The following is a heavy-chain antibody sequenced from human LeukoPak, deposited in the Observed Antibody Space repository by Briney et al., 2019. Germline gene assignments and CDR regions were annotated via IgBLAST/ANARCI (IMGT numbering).Heavy chain of an antibody. V-gene: IGHV3-21*01. Sequence: PGGSLRLSCAASGFTFSSYSMNWVRQAPGKGLEWVSSISSSSSYIYYADSVKGRFTISRDNAKNSLYLQMNSLRAEDTAVYYCAKGETYGPDAFDIWGQGTMVTVSS. CDR1: GFTFSSYS. D-gene: IGHD1-26*01. CDR3: AKGETYGPDAFDI. J-gene: IGHJ3*02. CDR2: ISSSSSYI.